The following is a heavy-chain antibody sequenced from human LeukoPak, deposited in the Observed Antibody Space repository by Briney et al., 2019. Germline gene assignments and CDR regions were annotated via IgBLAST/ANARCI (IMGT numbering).Heavy chain of an antibody. Sequence: GGSLRLSCAASGFTFSNAWMSWVRQAPGKGLEWVGRIKSKTDGGTTDYAAPVKGRFTISRDDSKNTLYLQMNSLKTEDIAAYYCTTQGYCSSTSCYVFDYWGQGTLVTVSS. V-gene: IGHV3-15*01. CDR3: TTQGYCSSTSCYVFDY. CDR1: GFTFSNAW. D-gene: IGHD2-2*01. CDR2: IKSKTDGGTT. J-gene: IGHJ4*02.